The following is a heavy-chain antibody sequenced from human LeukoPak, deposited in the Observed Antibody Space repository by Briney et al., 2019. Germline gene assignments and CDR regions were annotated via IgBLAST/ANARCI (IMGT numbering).Heavy chain of an antibody. CDR2: ISWNSGNI. J-gene: IGHJ6*02. CDR1: GFTFDDYA. V-gene: IGHV3-9*01. Sequence: PGRSLRLSCAASGFTFDDYAMHWVRQAPGKGLEWVSGISWNSGNIGYADSVKGRFTISRDNAKNSLYLQLNSLRAEDTALHYCAKQLPEHTRYGMDVWGQGTTVTVSS. D-gene: IGHD2-2*01. CDR3: AKQLPEHTRYGMDV.